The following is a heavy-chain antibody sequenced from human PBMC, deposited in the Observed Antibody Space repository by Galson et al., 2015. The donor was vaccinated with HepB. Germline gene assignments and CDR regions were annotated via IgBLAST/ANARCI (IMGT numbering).Heavy chain of an antibody. J-gene: IGHJ5*02. D-gene: IGHD3-3*01. V-gene: IGHV1-2*06. Sequence: SVKVSCKASGYSFTGYYMDWVRQAPGQGLEWMGRINPNSGGTNYAQKFQGRVTMTRDTSISTAYMELSRLRSDDTAVYYCARDYFDFWSGYYRGFDPWGQGTLVTVSS. CDR3: ARDYFDFWSGYYRGFDP. CDR1: GYSFTGYY. CDR2: INPNSGGT.